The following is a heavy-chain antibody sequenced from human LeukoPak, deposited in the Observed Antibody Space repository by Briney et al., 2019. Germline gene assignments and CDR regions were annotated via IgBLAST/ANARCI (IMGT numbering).Heavy chain of an antibody. CDR1: GGSISSYY. J-gene: IGHJ4*02. CDR2: IYYSGST. V-gene: IGHV4-59*08. D-gene: IGHD3-10*01. CDR3: ARNRYGSGSYVLDD. Sequence: SETLSLTCTVSGGSISSYYWSWIRQPPGKGLEWIGYIYYSGSTNYNPSLKSRVTISVDTSKNQFSLKLSSVTAADTAVYYCARNRYGSGSYVLDDWGQGTLVTVSS.